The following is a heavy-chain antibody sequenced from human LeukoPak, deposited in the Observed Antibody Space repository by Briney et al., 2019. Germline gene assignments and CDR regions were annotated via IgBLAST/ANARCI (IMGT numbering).Heavy chain of an antibody. D-gene: IGHD5-12*01. CDR1: GYTFTSYS. J-gene: IGHJ4*02. CDR3: ARDIVAPNFDY. Sequence: ASVKVSCKASGYTFTSYSINWVRQAPGQGLEWMGWINTDTGNPTYAQGFTGRFVFSLDTSVSTAYLQIRSLKAEDTAVFYCARDIVAPNFDYWGQGILVTVSS. V-gene: IGHV7-4-1*02. CDR2: INTDTGNP.